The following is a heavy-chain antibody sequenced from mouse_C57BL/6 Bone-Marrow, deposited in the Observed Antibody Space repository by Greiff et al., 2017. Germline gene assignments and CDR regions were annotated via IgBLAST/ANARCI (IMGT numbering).Heavy chain of an antibody. Sequence: VQLKQSGAELVRPGASVKLSCTASGFNIKDDYMHWVKQRPEQGLEWIGWIDPENGDTEYASKFQGKATITADTSSNTAYLQLSSLTSEDTAVYYCTTTTTVVATEGFAYWGQGTLVTVSA. CDR3: TTTTTVVATEGFAY. V-gene: IGHV14-4*01. CDR2: IDPENGDT. CDR1: GFNIKDDY. D-gene: IGHD1-1*01. J-gene: IGHJ3*01.